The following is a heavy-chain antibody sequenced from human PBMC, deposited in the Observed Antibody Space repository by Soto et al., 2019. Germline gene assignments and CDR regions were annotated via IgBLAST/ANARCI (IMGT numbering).Heavy chain of an antibody. D-gene: IGHD2-15*01. CDR2: INEDGSKR. CDR3: TRWYGRCSGGSCFFDS. V-gene: IGHV3-7*01. J-gene: IGHJ4*02. CDR1: GFSLTPYW. Sequence: EVQLVESGGGLVQSGGSLRLSCLASGFSLTPYWMSWVRQTPGKGLEWVAKINEDGSKRDYMESVEGRFTISRDNTKNSVSLQMDSLRVDETAMYYCTRWYGRCSGGSCFFDSWGQGTLVTVSS.